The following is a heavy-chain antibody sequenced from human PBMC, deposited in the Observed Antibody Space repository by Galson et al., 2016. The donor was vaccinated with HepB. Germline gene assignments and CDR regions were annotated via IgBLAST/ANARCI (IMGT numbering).Heavy chain of an antibody. Sequence: LRLSCAASGFSFSTYAMHWVRQPPGQGLEWIGQIFHSGRVNYTPSLASRVTISVDTSNNHFSLRLTSVTAADTALYYCARQYRGGPSDYWGQGTLVTVSS. CDR2: IFHSGRV. V-gene: IGHV4-34*12. D-gene: IGHD5-12*01. J-gene: IGHJ4*02. CDR3: ARQYRGGPSDY. CDR1: GFSFSTYA.